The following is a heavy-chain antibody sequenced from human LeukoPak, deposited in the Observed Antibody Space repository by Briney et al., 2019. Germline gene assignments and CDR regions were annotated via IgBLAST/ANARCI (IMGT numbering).Heavy chain of an antibody. CDR1: GGSISSYY. V-gene: IGHV4-59*01. CDR2: IYYSGST. D-gene: IGHD6-19*01. Sequence: PSETLSLTCTDSGGSISSYYWSWIRQPPGKGLEWIGYIYYSGSTNYNPSLKNRVTISVDTSKNQFPLKLSSVTAADTAVYYCASIGSSGWYYFDYWGQGTLVTVSS. CDR3: ASIGSSGWYYFDY. J-gene: IGHJ4*02.